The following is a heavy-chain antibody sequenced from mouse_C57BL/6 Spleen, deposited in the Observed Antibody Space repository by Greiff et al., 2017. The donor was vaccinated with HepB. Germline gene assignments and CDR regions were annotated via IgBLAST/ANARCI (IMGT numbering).Heavy chain of an antibody. J-gene: IGHJ1*03. Sequence: VQLQQSGAELVRPGASVKLSCKASGYTFTDYYINWVKQRPGQGLEWIARIYPGSGNTYYNEKFKGKATLTAEKSSSTAYMQLSSLTSEDSAVYCCARSTTGYWYFDVWGTGTTVTVSS. CDR3: ARSTTGYWYFDV. CDR2: IYPGSGNT. V-gene: IGHV1-76*01. CDR1: GYTFTDYY. D-gene: IGHD1-1*01.